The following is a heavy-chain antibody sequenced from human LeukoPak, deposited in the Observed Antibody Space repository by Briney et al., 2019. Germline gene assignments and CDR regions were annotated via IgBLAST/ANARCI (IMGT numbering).Heavy chain of an antibody. V-gene: IGHV1-46*01. CDR1: GYTFTSYC. D-gene: IGHD6-13*01. CDR2: INPSGGST. CDR3: ARVLNQLVPIDY. J-gene: IGHJ4*02. Sequence: ASVKVSCKASGYTFTSYCMHWVRQAPGQGLEWMGIINPSGGSTSYAQKFQGRVTMTRDMSTSTVYMELSRLRSDDTAVYYCARVLNQLVPIDYWGQGTLVTVSS.